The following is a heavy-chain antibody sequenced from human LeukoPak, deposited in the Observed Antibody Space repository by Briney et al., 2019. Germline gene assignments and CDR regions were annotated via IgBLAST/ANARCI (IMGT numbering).Heavy chain of an antibody. Sequence: GGSLRLSCVASGFIFSRYRMDWVRQAPGKGLEWVSYISSGSFSIYYADSVKGRFTISRDNAKNSLYMQMNSLRDEDTALYFCARSRTYDYWGQGTLVTVSS. CDR2: ISSGSFSI. J-gene: IGHJ4*02. CDR1: GFIFSRYR. CDR3: ARSRTYDY. V-gene: IGHV3-48*02.